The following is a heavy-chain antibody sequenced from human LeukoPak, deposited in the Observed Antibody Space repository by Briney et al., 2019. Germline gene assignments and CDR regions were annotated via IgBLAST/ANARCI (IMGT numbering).Heavy chain of an antibody. CDR1: GFIFSDYA. V-gene: IGHV3-30*12. D-gene: IGHD6-19*01. CDR2: ISYDGSNQ. Sequence: GGSLRLSCAASGFIFSDYAMHWVRQAPGRGLEWVALISYDGSNQYYADSVKGRFTISRDNSKNTLYLQMNSLRAEDTAVYYCARRSGIAVAGAFDYWGQGTLVTVSS. CDR3: ARRSGIAVAGAFDY. J-gene: IGHJ4*02.